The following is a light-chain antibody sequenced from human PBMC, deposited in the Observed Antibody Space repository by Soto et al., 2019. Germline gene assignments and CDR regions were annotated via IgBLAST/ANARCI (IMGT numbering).Light chain of an antibody. J-gene: IGLJ1*01. V-gene: IGLV1-47*01. CDR3: AAWDDSLSAHA. CDR1: SSNIGSNF. Sequence: QSVLTQPPSASGTPGQRVTISCSGSSSNIGSNFVYWYQQLPGTAPTLLIYRNNQRPSGVPDRFSGSKSGTSASLAISGLRSEDEADYYCAAWDDSLSAHAFGTGTKVTVL. CDR2: RNN.